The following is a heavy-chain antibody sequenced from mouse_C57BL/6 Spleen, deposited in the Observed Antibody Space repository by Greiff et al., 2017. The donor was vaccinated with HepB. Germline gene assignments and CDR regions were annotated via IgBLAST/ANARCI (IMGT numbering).Heavy chain of an antibody. CDR1: GYTFTDYN. CDR3: AREGYYFDY. CDR2: INPNNGGT. Sequence: EVKLQQSGPELVKPGASVKMSCKASGYTFTDYNMHWVKQSNGKSLEWIGYINPNNGGTSYNQKFKGKATLTVNKSSSTAYMELRSLTSEDSAVYYCAREGYYFDYWGQGTTLTVSS. J-gene: IGHJ2*01. V-gene: IGHV1-22*01.